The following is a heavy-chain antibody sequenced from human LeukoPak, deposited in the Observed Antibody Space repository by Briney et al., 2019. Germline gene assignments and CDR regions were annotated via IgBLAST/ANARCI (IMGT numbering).Heavy chain of an antibody. CDR1: GGSISSYY. Sequence: SETLSLTCTVSGGSISSYYWSWMRQPPGKGLEWIGYIYYSGSTNYNPPLKSRVTISVDTSKNQFSLKLSSVAAADTAVYYCARGIGYCSSTSCPLLVFDYWGQGTLVTVSS. V-gene: IGHV4-59*01. J-gene: IGHJ4*02. CDR2: IYYSGST. D-gene: IGHD2-2*01. CDR3: ARGIGYCSSTSCPLLVFDY.